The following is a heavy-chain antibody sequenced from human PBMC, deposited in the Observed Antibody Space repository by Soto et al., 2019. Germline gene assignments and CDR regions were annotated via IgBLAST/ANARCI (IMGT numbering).Heavy chain of an antibody. J-gene: IGHJ5*02. CDR1: GYIFTTYW. D-gene: IGHD6-13*01. Sequence: GESLKISCQGSGYIFTTYWITWVRQMPGKGLEWMGRIDPSDSHINYSPSFQGHVTISVDKSISTAYLQWSSLRASDTAMYYCARSRAASGVVPFDPWGQGTLVTVPQ. CDR3: ARSRAASGVVPFDP. CDR2: IDPSDSHI. V-gene: IGHV5-10-1*01.